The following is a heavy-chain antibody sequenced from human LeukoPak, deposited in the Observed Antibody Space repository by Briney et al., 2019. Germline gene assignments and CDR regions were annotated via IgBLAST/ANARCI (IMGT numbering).Heavy chain of an antibody. CDR2: ISAYNGNT. CDR1: GYTFTSYG. Sequence: ASVKVSCKASGYTFTSYGISWVRQAPGQGLEWMGWISAYNGNTNYAQKLQGRVTMTTDTSTSTAYMELRSLRSDDTAVYYCARDRYCSSTSCYMLASGYFDYWGQGTLLTVSS. D-gene: IGHD2-2*02. V-gene: IGHV1-18*01. J-gene: IGHJ4*02. CDR3: ARDRYCSSTSCYMLASGYFDY.